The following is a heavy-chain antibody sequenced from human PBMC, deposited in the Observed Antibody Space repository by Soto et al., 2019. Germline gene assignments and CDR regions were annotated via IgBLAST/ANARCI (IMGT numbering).Heavy chain of an antibody. V-gene: IGHV1-18*04. D-gene: IGHD3-22*01. CDR1: GYTFSSHG. Sequence: ASVKVSCKASGYTFSSHGVSWVRRAPGQGLEWMGWISGYNGNTNYAQKLQGRVTMTTDTAIYYCARDRPYYHDNSGYYSQNAFDVWGQGTMVTVSS. J-gene: IGHJ3*01. CDR3: AFDV. CDR2: ISGYNGNT.